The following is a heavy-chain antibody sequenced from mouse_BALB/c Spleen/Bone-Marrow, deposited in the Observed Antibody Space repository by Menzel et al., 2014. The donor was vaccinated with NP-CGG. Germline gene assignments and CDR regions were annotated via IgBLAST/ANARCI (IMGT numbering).Heavy chain of an antibody. D-gene: IGHD2-4*01. J-gene: IGHJ4*01. CDR3: ARSTMITTGYYYAMDY. Sequence: DVMLVESGGGLVQPGGSRKVSCAASGFTFSSFGMHWVRQAPEKGLEWVAYISSGSSTIYYADTVKGRFTISRDNPKNTLFLQMTSLRSEDTAMYYCARSTMITTGYYYAMDYWGQGTSGTVSS. V-gene: IGHV5-17*02. CDR2: ISSGSSTI. CDR1: GFTFSSFG.